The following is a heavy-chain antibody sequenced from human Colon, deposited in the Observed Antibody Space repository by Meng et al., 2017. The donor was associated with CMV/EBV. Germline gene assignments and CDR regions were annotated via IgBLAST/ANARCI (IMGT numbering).Heavy chain of an antibody. V-gene: IGHV3-53*01. CDR1: GFTVSSNY. Sequence: GGSLRLSCAASGFTVSSNYMSWVRQAPGKGLEWVPVIYSGGSTYYADSVKGRFTISRDNSKNTLYLQMNSLRAEDTAVYYCARRIDFWSGYYSPGGLSNGMDVWGQGTTVTVSS. CDR3: ARRIDFWSGYYSPGGLSNGMDV. D-gene: IGHD3-3*01. J-gene: IGHJ6*02. CDR2: IYSGGST.